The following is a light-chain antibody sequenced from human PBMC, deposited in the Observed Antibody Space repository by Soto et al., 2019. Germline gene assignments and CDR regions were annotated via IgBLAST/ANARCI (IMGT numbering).Light chain of an antibody. J-gene: IGKJ1*01. CDR1: QSVSNF. V-gene: IGKV3-11*01. CDR2: DAS. Sequence: EIVLTQSPATLSLSPGERATLSCRASQSVSNFLALYQQKPGQAPRLLISDASNRATGIPGRFSGSGSGTDFSLTISRLEPEDFAVYYCQQRSHWPWTFGQGTKVEIK. CDR3: QQRSHWPWT.